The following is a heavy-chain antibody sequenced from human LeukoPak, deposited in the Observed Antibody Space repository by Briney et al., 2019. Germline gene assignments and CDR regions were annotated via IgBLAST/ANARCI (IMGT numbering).Heavy chain of an antibody. V-gene: IGHV1-2*06. J-gene: IGHJ4*02. D-gene: IGHD4-11*01. CDR1: GYTFTGYY. CDR3: ARRGYSNYYFDY. CDR2: INPNSGGT. Sequence: GASVKVSCKASGYTFTGYYMHWVRQAPGQGREWMGRINPNSGGTNYAQKFQGRVTMTRDTSISTAYMELSRLRSDDAAVYYCARRGYSNYYFDYWGQGTLVTVSS.